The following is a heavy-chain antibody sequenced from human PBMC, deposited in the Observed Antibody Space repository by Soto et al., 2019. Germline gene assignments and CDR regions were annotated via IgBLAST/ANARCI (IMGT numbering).Heavy chain of an antibody. J-gene: IGHJ4*02. CDR2: IDSTGANT. D-gene: IGHD3-16*01. Sequence: GGSLRLSCVVSRYTFKSHGLSWVRQAPGKGLEWVSTIDSTGANTHYADSVRGRLTISRDNSRNTLHLQMHDLRADDTALYYCVSWVSAHFDYWGQGTLVTVSS. V-gene: IGHV3-23*01. CDR3: VSWVSAHFDY. CDR1: RYTFKSHG.